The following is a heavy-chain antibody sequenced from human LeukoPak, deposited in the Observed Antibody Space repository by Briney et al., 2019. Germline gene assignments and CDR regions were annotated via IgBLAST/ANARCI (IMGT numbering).Heavy chain of an antibody. D-gene: IGHD3-3*01. V-gene: IGHV1-69*04. Sequence: SVKVSFKASGDTFSSYAISWVRQAPGQGLEWMGRIIPILGIANYAQKFQGRVTITADKSTSTAYMELSSLRSEDTAVYYCASELQLRFLEWLSDYWGQGTLVTVSS. CDR1: GDTFSSYA. CDR2: IIPILGIA. CDR3: ASELQLRFLEWLSDY. J-gene: IGHJ4*02.